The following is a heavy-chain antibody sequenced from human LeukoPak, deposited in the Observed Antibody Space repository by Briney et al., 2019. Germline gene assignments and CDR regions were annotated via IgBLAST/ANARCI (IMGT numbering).Heavy chain of an antibody. CDR1: GGSISSYY. CDR2: IYTSGST. D-gene: IGHD4-17*01. Sequence: SETLSLTCTVSGGSISSYYWSWIRQPPGRGLEWIGYIYTSGSTNYNPSLKSRVTISVDTSKNQFSLKLSSVTAADTAVYYCARHRGYGDYDFDYWGQGTLVTVSS. CDR3: ARHRGYGDYDFDY. V-gene: IGHV4-4*09. J-gene: IGHJ4*02.